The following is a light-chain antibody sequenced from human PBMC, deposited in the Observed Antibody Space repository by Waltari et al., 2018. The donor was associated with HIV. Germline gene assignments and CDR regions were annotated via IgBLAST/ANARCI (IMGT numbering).Light chain of an antibody. CDR2: ADS. CDR3: GTWDSSLSAVV. J-gene: IGLJ2*01. Sequence: SYVLTQPPSVSVAPGQTARIPCAGNNIGSNTLPWYQQSPGQAPVLVVHADSDRSSGIPERFSGSKSGTSATLGITGLQTGDEADYYCGTWDSSLSAVVFGGGTKLTVL. V-gene: IGLV3-21*02. CDR1: NIGSNT.